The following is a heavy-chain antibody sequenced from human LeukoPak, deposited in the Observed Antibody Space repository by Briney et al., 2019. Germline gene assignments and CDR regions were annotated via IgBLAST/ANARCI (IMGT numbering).Heavy chain of an antibody. CDR3: ARGGHYDYVWGSYRYTGNYFDY. J-gene: IGHJ4*02. CDR2: IYHSGST. D-gene: IGHD3-16*02. Sequence: SETLSLTCAVSGGSISSGGYSWSWIRQPPGKGLEWIGYIYHSGSTYYNPSLKSRVTISVDRSKNQFSLKLSSVTAADTAVYYCARGGHYDYVWGSYRYTGNYFDYWGQGTLVTVSS. CDR1: GGSISSGGYS. V-gene: IGHV4-30-2*01.